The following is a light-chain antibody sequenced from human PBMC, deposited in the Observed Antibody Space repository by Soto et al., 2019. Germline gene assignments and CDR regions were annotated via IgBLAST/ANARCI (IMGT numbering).Light chain of an antibody. CDR2: GNS. J-gene: IGLJ1*01. CDR3: QSFGSSLSGYV. Sequence: QSALTQPPSVSGAPGERVTISCTWSSSNIGAGYDVHWYQQVPGTAPKLLIYGNSNRPSGVPDRFSGSKSGTSASLAITGLQAEDEADYYCQSFGSSLSGYVFGTGTKVTVL. CDR1: SSNIGAGYD. V-gene: IGLV1-40*01.